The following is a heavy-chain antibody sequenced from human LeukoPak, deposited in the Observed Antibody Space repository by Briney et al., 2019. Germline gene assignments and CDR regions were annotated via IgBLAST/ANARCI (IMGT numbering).Heavy chain of an antibody. CDR2: INAGTGHT. Sequence: ASVKVSCKASGYTFTSYSIHWVRQAPGQRLEWMGWINAGTGHTKYSQKFQGRVTITRDTSASTAYMELSSLRSEDTAVYYCAKRVYGEYVAFDIWGQGTMVTVSS. D-gene: IGHD4-17*01. CDR3: AKRVYGEYVAFDI. CDR1: GYTFTSYS. V-gene: IGHV1-3*01. J-gene: IGHJ3*02.